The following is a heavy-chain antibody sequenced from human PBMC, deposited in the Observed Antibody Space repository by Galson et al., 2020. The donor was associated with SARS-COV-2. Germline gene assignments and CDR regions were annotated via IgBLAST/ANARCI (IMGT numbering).Heavy chain of an antibody. CDR1: GGSISSTNW. CDR2: IYHSGTT. CDR3: ARIIMFRGVTLTLGF. D-gene: IGHD3-10*01. Sequence: SETLSLTCAVSGGSISSTNWWSWVRQPPGKGLEWIGEIYHSGTTFYNPSLESRVTISVDRPENLFSLRLSSVTAADTAVYYCARIIMFRGVTLTLGFWGQGIAVPVSS. V-gene: IGHV4-4*02. J-gene: IGHJ4*02.